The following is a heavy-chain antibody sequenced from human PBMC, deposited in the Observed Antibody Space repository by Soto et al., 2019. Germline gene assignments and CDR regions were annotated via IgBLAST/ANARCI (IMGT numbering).Heavy chain of an antibody. Sequence: QVQLVQSGAEVKKPGASVKVSCKASGYTFTSYDINWVRQATGQGLEWMGWMNPHSGNTGYAKKFQGRVTITRNTPISTAYMALSSLRCEDTAVYYCARGELKVTTVTTGRYYYYYYGMDVWGQGTTVTVSS. V-gene: IGHV1-8*01. J-gene: IGHJ6*02. CDR3: ARGELKVTTVTTGRYYYYYYGMDV. D-gene: IGHD4-4*01. CDR2: MNPHSGNT. CDR1: GYTFTSYD.